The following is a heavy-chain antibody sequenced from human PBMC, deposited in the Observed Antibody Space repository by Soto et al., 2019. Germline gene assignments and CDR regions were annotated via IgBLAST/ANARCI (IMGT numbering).Heavy chain of an antibody. CDR2: ISAYNGNT. J-gene: IGHJ4*02. V-gene: IGHV1-18*01. D-gene: IGHD6-13*01. Sequence: VKVSCKASGYRFTSYGINWVRQAPGQGLEWMGWISAYNGNTNYAQKLQGRVTMTTDTSTSTAYMELRSLRSDDTAVYYCARDHLDWYSSSWSDYWGQGTLVTVSS. CDR1: GYRFTSYG. CDR3: ARDHLDWYSSSWSDY.